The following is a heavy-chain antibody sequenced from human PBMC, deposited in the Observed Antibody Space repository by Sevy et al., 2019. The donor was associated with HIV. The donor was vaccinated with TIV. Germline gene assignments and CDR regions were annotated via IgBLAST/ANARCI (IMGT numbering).Heavy chain of an antibody. CDR1: GGSFSGYY. Sequence: SETLSLTCAVYGGSFSGYYWSWFRQPPGKGLEWIGEINHSGSTNYNPSLKSRVTISIGTSKNQFSLKLSSVTAADPAVYYCARHCSSTNCSHSFDIWGQGTMVTVSS. D-gene: IGHD2-2*01. V-gene: IGHV4-34*01. CDR2: INHSGST. CDR3: ARHCSSTNCSHSFDI. J-gene: IGHJ3*02.